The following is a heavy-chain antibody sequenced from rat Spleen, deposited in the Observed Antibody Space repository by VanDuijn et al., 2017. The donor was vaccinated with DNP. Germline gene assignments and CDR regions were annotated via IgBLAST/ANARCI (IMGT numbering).Heavy chain of an antibody. J-gene: IGHJ3*01. CDR2: MWYDGDT. CDR3: TSDSLNSSSFVY. CDR1: GFSLTTYS. V-gene: IGHV2-63*01. D-gene: IGHD1-2*01. Sequence: QVQLKESGPGLVQPSETLSLTCTVSGFSLTTYSVSWVRQPSGKGPEWMGKMWYDGDTAYNSALKSRLSISKDTSKSQVFLKMNSLQTDDTGTYYCTSDSLNSSSFVYWGQGSLVTVSS.